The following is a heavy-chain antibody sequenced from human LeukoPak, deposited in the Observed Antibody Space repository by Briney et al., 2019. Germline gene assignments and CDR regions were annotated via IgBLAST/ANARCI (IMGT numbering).Heavy chain of an antibody. CDR1: GGTFSSYA. D-gene: IGHD3-22*01. V-gene: IGHV1-69*04. CDR3: ARDDYDSSGYYPVGAFDI. CDR2: IIPILGIA. J-gene: IGHJ3*02. Sequence: ASVNVSCNASGGTFSSYAISWVRQAPGQGLEWMGRIIPILGIANYAQKFQGRVTITADKSTSTAYMELSSLRSEDTAVYYCARDDYDSSGYYPVGAFDIWGQGTMVTVSS.